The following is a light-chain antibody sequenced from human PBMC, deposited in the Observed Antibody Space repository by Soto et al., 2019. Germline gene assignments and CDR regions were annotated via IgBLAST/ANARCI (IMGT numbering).Light chain of an antibody. CDR3: SSYAGSNNYV. Sequence: QSVLTQPPSASGSPGQSATISCTGTSSDVGGYMYVSWYQQYPGKAPKLRIYALNKRPPRVPDRLSGSKPCQPPSRPVSGLQAEDDAYYYCSSYAGSNNYVFGTGPKVTVL. V-gene: IGLV2-8*01. CDR2: ALN. J-gene: IGLJ1*01. CDR1: SSDVGGYMY.